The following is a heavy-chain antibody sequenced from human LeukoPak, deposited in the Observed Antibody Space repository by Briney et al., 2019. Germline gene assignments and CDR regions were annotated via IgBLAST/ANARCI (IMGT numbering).Heavy chain of an antibody. CDR3: ARDASREGDRVEY. CDR2: ISSSGSDI. J-gene: IGHJ4*02. D-gene: IGHD3-16*01. CDR1: GFTFSSDE. V-gene: IGHV3-48*03. Sequence: PGGSLRLSCAASGFTFSSDEMNWVRQAPGKGLEWVAYISSSGSDIYYADSVKGRFTISRDNPRNSLCLQMNSLRVEDTAVYYCARDASREGDRVEYWGQGTLVTVSS.